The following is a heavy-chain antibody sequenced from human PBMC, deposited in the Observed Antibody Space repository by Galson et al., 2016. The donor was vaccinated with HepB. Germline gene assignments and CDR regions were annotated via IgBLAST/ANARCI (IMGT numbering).Heavy chain of an antibody. CDR3: ARDPLVGAPDYFDY. V-gene: IGHV3-30-3*01. J-gene: IGHJ4*02. Sequence: SLRLSCAASGFIFSDYAMHWVRQAPGRGLEWVAVISYHGSEKYYGESAKGRFTISRDNSRNTLYLEMNILRAEDSAVYFCARDPLVGAPDYFDYWGQGVLVTVSS. D-gene: IGHD1-26*01. CDR1: GFIFSDYA. CDR2: ISYHGSEK.